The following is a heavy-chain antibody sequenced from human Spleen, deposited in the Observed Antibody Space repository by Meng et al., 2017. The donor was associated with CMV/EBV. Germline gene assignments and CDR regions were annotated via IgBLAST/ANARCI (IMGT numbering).Heavy chain of an antibody. V-gene: IGHV3-7*01. J-gene: IGHJ4*02. Sequence: GGSLRLSCAASGLTFSNYAMTWVRQAPGKGLEWLANIKPDGNEKYYADSVKGRFTISRDNAKKSLFLQMNSLRAEDTAVYYCTRDQDYSDVLDYWGQGTVVTVSS. CDR2: IKPDGNEK. D-gene: IGHD4-11*01. CDR3: TRDQDYSDVLDY. CDR1: GLTFSNYA.